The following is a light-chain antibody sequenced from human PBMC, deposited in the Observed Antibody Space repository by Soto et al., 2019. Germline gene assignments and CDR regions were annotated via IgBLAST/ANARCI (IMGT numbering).Light chain of an antibody. Sequence: EIQMTQSPSTLSASVGDRVTITCRASQSISTHLAWYQQKPGKAPEVLIYDASTLESGVPSRFSGSGSGTKFTLTISSLLPDDSATYYCQQYSSNLYTFGQGTTLEIK. J-gene: IGKJ2*01. CDR2: DAS. V-gene: IGKV1-5*01. CDR3: QQYSSNLYT. CDR1: QSISTH.